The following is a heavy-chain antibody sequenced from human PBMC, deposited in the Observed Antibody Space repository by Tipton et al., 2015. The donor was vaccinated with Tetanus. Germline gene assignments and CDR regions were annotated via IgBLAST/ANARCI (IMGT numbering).Heavy chain of an antibody. CDR3: VAYGSGRPNSKNLAAQTFDY. CDR2: IYPGDSDT. J-gene: IGHJ4*02. V-gene: IGHV5-51*03. D-gene: IGHD3-10*01. Sequence: QLVQSGAEVKKPGESLKISCKGSGYSFTSYWIGWVRQMPGKGLEWMGIIYPGDSDTRYSPSFQGQVTISADKSISTAYLQWSSLKASDTAMYYCVAYGSGRPNSKNLAAQTFDYWGQGTLVTVSS. CDR1: GYSFTSYW.